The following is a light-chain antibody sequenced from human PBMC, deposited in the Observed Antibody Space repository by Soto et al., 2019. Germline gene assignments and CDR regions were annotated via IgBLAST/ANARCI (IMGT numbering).Light chain of an antibody. V-gene: IGLV1-47*01. CDR1: SSNIGSNY. J-gene: IGLJ3*02. CDR2: RNN. CDR3: AAWDDSLSGWV. Sequence: QSVLTQPPSASGTPGQRVTISCSGSSSNIGSNYVYWYQQFPGTAPKLLIYRNNQRPSGVPDRFSGSKSGTSVSLAISGLRSEDEADYYCAAWDDSLSGWVFGGGTKLTVL.